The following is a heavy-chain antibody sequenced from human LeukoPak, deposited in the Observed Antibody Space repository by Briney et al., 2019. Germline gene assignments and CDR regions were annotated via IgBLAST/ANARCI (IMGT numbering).Heavy chain of an antibody. Sequence: ASVKVSCKASGYTFTGYYMHWVRQAPGLGLEWMGWINPNSGGTNYAQKFQGRVTMTRDTSISTAYMELSRLRSDDTAVYYCARVITIFGVVIYNWFDPWGQGTLVTVSS. D-gene: IGHD3-3*01. V-gene: IGHV1-2*02. CDR2: INPNSGGT. CDR1: GYTFTGYY. CDR3: ARVITIFGVVIYNWFDP. J-gene: IGHJ5*02.